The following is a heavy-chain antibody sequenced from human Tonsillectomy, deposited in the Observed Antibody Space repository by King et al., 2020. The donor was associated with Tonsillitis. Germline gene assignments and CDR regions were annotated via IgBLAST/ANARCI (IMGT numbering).Heavy chain of an antibody. Sequence: VQLVESGGGLVQPGGSLRLSCAASGFTFSSYAMSWVRQAPGKGLEGVSAFSGSGGSTYYADSVNGRFTISRDNSKNTLYLQMNSLRAEDTAVYYCAKEIVGATTWYYGMDVWGQGTTVTVSS. CDR1: GFTFSSYA. J-gene: IGHJ6*02. V-gene: IGHV3-23*04. CDR2: FSGSGGST. D-gene: IGHD1-26*01. CDR3: AKEIVGATTWYYGMDV.